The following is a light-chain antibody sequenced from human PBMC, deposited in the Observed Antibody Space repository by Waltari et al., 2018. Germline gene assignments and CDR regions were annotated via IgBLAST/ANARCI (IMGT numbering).Light chain of an antibody. CDR3: SSYTSSGTRV. V-gene: IGLV2-14*01. CDR1: SSDVGGYNY. J-gene: IGLJ3*02. CDR2: AVT. Sequence: QSALTQPASVSGSPGQSITISCSGTSSDVGGYNYVSWYQQQPGKAPKLMIYAVTNRPSGVSVRFSGSKSGSTASLTISGLQAEDEADYYCSSYTSSGTRVFGGGTKLTVL.